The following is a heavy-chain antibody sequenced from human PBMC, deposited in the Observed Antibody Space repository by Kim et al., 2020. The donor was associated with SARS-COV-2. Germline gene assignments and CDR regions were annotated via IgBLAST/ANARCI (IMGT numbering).Heavy chain of an antibody. CDR2: IYTGASST. D-gene: IGHD1-26*01. J-gene: IGHJ4*01. CDR3: AKKGGGYGTYPFDY. CDR1: GFTFSFSNYA. Sequence: GGSLRLSCAASGFTFSFSNYAMAWVRQAPGMGLEWISVIYTGASSTYYADSVKGRFTISRDDSKNTLHLQMSSLRAEDTAVYYCAKKGGGYGTYPFDYWG. V-gene: IGHV3-23*03.